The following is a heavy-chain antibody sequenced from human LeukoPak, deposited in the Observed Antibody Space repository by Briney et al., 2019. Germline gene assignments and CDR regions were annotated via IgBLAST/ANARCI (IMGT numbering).Heavy chain of an antibody. CDR2: ISGSGGST. Sequence: GGSLRLSCAASGFTFSSYGMSWVRQAPGKGLEWVSAISGSGGSTYYADSVKGRFTIPRDNSKNTLYLQMNSLRAEDTAVYYCARNWVINYYYYYMDVWGKGTTVTISS. V-gene: IGHV3-23*01. J-gene: IGHJ6*03. D-gene: IGHD2-21*01. CDR3: ARNWVINYYYYYMDV. CDR1: GFTFSSYG.